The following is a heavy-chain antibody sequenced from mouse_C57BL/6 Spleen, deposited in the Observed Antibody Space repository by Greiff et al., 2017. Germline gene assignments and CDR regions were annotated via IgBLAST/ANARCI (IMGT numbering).Heavy chain of an antibody. V-gene: IGHV1-15*01. Sequence: VKLQESGAELVRPGASVTLSCKASGYTFTDYEMHWVKQTPVHGLEWIGAIDPETGGTAYNQKFKGKAILTADKSSSTAYMELRSLTSEDSAVYYCTRYVATPRYFDYWGQGTTLTVSS. J-gene: IGHJ2*01. CDR2: IDPETGGT. CDR1: GYTFTDYE. D-gene: IGHD1-1*01. CDR3: TRYVATPRYFDY.